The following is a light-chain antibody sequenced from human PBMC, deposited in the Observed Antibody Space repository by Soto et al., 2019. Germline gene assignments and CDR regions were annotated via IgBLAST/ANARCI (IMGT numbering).Light chain of an antibody. Sequence: EIVMTQSPATLSLSPGERATLSCRASHSVSSNLAWYQQKPGQASSLLIYGASTRATGIPARFSGSGSGTEFPLTIISLQSEDLAVYSFQYDNNLPPWTFGQGTKMEIK. CDR2: GAS. J-gene: IGKJ1*01. V-gene: IGKV3-15*01. CDR1: HSVSSN. CDR3: QYDNNLPPWT.